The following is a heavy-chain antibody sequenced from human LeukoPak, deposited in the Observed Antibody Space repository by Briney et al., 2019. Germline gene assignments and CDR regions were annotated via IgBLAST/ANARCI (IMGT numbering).Heavy chain of an antibody. CDR2: IFYSGST. J-gene: IGHJ4*02. CDR1: GGSISTSNYY. V-gene: IGHV4-39*01. CDR3: ARRAGTTVTTKFDY. Sequence: SETLSLTCTVSGGSISTSNYYWGWIRQPPGKGLEWIGNIFYSGSTYYNPSLKSRVTISVDTSKNQFSLKLSSVTAADTAVYYCARRAGTTVTTKFDYWGQGTLVTVSS. D-gene: IGHD4-17*01.